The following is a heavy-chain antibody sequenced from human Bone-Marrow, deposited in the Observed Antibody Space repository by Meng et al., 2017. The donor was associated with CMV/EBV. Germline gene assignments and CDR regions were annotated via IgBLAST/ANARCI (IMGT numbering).Heavy chain of an antibody. Sequence: KVSCKGSGYSFTSYWIGWVRQMPGKGLEWMGIINPGDSETQYSPSFQGQVTISADKSISTAYLQWGSLKASDTAMYYRARHYNGAGFLEWFFDYWGQGTMVTVSS. CDR3: ARHYNGAGFLEWFFDY. J-gene: IGHJ4*02. V-gene: IGHV5-51*01. D-gene: IGHD3-3*01. CDR2: INPGDSET. CDR1: GYSFTSYW.